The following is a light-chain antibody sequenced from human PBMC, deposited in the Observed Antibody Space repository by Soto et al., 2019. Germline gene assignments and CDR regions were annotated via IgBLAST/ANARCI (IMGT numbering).Light chain of an antibody. CDR1: QSVSSY. CDR3: LHRNNWAWT. Sequence: EIVLTQSPATLSLSPGERATLSCRASQSVSSYLAWYQQKPGQAPRLLIYDTSNRATGIPARFSGSGSGTDFTLTISSLGPEDFAVYYCLHRNNWAWTFGQGTKVDIK. V-gene: IGKV3-11*01. CDR2: DTS. J-gene: IGKJ1*01.